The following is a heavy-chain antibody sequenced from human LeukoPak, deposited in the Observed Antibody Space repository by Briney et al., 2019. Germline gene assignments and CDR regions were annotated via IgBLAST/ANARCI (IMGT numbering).Heavy chain of an antibody. CDR3: AREFGY. CDR2: ITSSSSTI. Sequence: GGSLRLFCAASGFTFSTYKMNWVRQAPGKGLEWVSYITSSSSTIYYADSVKGRFTISRDNAKNSLYLQMNSLRAEDTAVYYCAREFGYWGQGTLVTVSS. CDR1: GFTFSTYK. V-gene: IGHV3-48*04. J-gene: IGHJ4*02.